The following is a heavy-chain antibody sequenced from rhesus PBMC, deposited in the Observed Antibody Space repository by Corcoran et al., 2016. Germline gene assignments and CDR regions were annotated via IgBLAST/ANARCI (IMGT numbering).Heavy chain of an antibody. J-gene: IGHJ5-2*02. CDR2: IYSNSEST. CDR1: GGPISSVYYY. D-gene: IGHD3-16*01. Sequence: QVQLQESGPGVVKPSETLSLTCAVSGGPISSVYYYRSWLRPPPGKGLEWIGGIYSNSESTNYNPSLKSRVTISKDTSKNQFSLKLSSVTAADTAVYYCAREAVVGVDVWGRGVLVTVSS. V-gene: IGHV4S12*01. CDR3: AREAVVGVDV.